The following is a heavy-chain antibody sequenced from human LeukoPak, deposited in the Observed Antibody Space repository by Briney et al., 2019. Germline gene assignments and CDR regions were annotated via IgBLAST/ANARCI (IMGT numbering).Heavy chain of an antibody. V-gene: IGHV3-30-3*01. D-gene: IGHD6-19*01. CDR1: GFSFSSYS. CDR2: ISSDGSNK. Sequence: GGSLRLSCAVSGFSFSSYSMHWVRQAPGKGLEWAAVISSDGSNKYYADSVKGRFTISRDNSKNTLYMQMNSLRAEDTAVYYCVRQSSGWYHFDYWGQGTLVTVSS. CDR3: VRQSSGWYHFDY. J-gene: IGHJ4*02.